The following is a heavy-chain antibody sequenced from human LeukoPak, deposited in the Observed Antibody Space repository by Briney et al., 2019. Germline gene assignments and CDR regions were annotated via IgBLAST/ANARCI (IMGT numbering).Heavy chain of an antibody. V-gene: IGHV4-59*01. CDR2: IYYSGST. D-gene: IGHD3-22*01. CDR1: GGSISSYY. J-gene: IGHJ4*02. Sequence: SETLSLTCTVSGGSISSYYWSWIRQPPGKGLEWIGYIYYSGSTNYNPSLKSRVTISVDTSKNQFSLKLSSVTAADTAVYYCAREDYYDSSGYYDWGQGTLVTVSS. CDR3: AREDYYDSSGYYD.